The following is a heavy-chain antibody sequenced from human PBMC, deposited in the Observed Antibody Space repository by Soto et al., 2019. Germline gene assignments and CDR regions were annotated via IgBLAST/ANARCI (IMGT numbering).Heavy chain of an antibody. CDR3: ARGQRGFTMVREGGQLYYYYYYMDV. CDR1: GYTFTSYG. V-gene: IGHV1-18*01. D-gene: IGHD3-10*01. CDR2: ISAYNGNT. Sequence: ASVKVSCKASGYTFTSYGISWVRQAPGQGLEWMGWISAYNGNTNYAQKLQGRVTMTTDTSTSTAYMELRSLRSDDTAVYYCARGQRGFTMVREGGQLYYYYYYMDVWGKGTTVTVSS. J-gene: IGHJ6*03.